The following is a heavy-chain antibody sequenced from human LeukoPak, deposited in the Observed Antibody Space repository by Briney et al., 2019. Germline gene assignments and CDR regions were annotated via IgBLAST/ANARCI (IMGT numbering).Heavy chain of an antibody. CDR3: TTELRPWGLWFLKSHFDY. CDR2: VKSKTDGGTT. CDR1: GFTFSNAW. V-gene: IGHV3-15*01. D-gene: IGHD3-10*01. J-gene: IGHJ4*02. Sequence: GGSLRLSCAASGFTFSNAWMSWVRQAPGKGLEWVGRVKSKTDGGTTDYAAPVKGRFTISRDDSKNTLYLQMNSLKTEDTAVYYCTTELRPWGLWFLKSHFDYWGQGTLVTVSS.